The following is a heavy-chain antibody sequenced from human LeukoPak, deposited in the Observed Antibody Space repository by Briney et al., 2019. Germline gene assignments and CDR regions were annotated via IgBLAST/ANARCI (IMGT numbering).Heavy chain of an antibody. Sequence: ASVKVSCKASGYTFTGYYMHWVRQAPGQGLEWMGWINPNSGGTNYAQKFQGRVTMTRDTSISTAYMELSRLRSDDAAVYYCARVSRRANWFDPWGQGTLVTVSS. CDR3: ARVSRRANWFDP. V-gene: IGHV1-2*02. J-gene: IGHJ5*02. CDR2: INPNSGGT. CDR1: GYTFTGYY. D-gene: IGHD2-2*01.